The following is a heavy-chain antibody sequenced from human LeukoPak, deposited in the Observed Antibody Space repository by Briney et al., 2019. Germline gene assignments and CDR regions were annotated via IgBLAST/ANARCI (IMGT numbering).Heavy chain of an antibody. D-gene: IGHD1-26*01. CDR2: IYSDGST. J-gene: IGHJ3*02. CDR1: GFTASSNY. CDR3: ARELREHGVFDI. V-gene: IGHV3-53*01. Sequence: PGGSLRLSCAASGFTASSNYMSWVRQAPGKGLEWVSEIYSDGSTYYAASVKGRFSTSRHNSKNTVYLQMNSLRAEDTAVYYCARELREHGVFDIWGQGTMVTVSS.